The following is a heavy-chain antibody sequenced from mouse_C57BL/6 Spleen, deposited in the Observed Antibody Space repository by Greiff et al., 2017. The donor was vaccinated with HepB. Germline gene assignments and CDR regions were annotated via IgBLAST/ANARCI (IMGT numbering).Heavy chain of an antibody. J-gene: IGHJ1*03. D-gene: IGHD1-1*01. CDR2: INPSNGGT. CDR3: ARWNYYGSSLYWYFDV. V-gene: IGHV1-53*01. Sequence: VQLQQPGTELVKPGASVKLSCKASGYTFTSYWMPWVKQRPGQGLEWIGNINPSNGGTNYNEKFKSKATLTVDKSSSTAYMQLSSLTSEDSAVYYCARWNYYGSSLYWYFDVWGTGTTVTVSS. CDR1: GYTFTSYW.